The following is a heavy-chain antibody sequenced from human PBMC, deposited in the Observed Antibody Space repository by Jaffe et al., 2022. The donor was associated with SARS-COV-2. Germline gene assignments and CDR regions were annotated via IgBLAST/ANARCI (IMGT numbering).Heavy chain of an antibody. CDR2: IYTSGST. V-gene: IGHV4-61*02. Sequence: QVQLQESGPGLVKPSQTLSLTCTVSGGSISSGSYYWSWIRQPAGKGLEWIGRIYTSGSTNYNPSLKSRVTISVDTSKNQFSLKLSSVTAADTAVYYCARGPGNYDFWSGYYSVAGMDVWGQGTTVTVSS. CDR3: ARGPGNYDFWSGYYSVAGMDV. D-gene: IGHD3-3*01. CDR1: GGSISSGSYY. J-gene: IGHJ6*02.